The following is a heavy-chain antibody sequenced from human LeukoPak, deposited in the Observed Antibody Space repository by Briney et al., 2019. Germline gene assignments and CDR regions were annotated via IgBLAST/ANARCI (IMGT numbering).Heavy chain of an antibody. CDR2: ISYDGNNK. V-gene: IGHV3-30*18. J-gene: IGHJ4*02. CDR1: GFTFSNFG. CDR3: AKKTIGGLFAPLPH. D-gene: IGHD3-16*02. Sequence: GGSLRLSCAASGFTFSNFGINWVCQAPGKGLEWVAVISYDGNNKYYGDSVKGRFTISRDDSKNTLYLQMNSLRAEDTAMYYCAKKTIGGLFAPLPHWGQGTLVTVSP.